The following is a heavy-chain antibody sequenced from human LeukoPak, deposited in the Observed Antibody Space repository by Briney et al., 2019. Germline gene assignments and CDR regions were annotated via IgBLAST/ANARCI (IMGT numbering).Heavy chain of an antibody. CDR3: AVRGYYDSSGYLRWGDYFDY. D-gene: IGHD3-22*01. J-gene: IGHJ4*02. V-gene: IGHV1-2*02. Sequence: ASLKVSCKASGYTFTGYYMHWVRQAPGQGLEWMGWINPNSGGTNYAQKFQGRVIMTRDTSISTAYMELSRLRSDDTAVYYCAVRGYYDSSGYLRWGDYFDYWGQGTLVTVSS. CDR1: GYTFTGYY. CDR2: INPNSGGT.